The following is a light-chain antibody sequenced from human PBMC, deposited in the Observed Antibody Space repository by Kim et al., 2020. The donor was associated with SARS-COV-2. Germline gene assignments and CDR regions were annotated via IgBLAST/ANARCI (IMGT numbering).Light chain of an antibody. V-gene: IGKV3-20*01. J-gene: IGKJ1*01. CDR2: GAS. CDR3: QQYGSSPGT. CDR1: QSVSSRQ. Sequence: SPGDTAYFSCRARQSVSSRQLAWYQQRRGPAPRLLIHGASTRASGIPDRFSGSGSGTDFTLTISRLEPEDFAVYYCQQYGSSPGTFGQGTKVDIK.